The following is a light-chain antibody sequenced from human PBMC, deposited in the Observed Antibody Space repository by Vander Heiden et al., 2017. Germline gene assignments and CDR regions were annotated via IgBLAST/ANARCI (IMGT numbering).Light chain of an antibody. CDR3: QQCDNIPYT. Sequence: EIQMTQSPSSLPASVGDRVTVTCRASQTLINYLSWYQQKPGKAPKLLIYGAYNLQSGVPSRFSGSGSGTEFTLTISRLQPEDIATYYCQQCDNIPYTFGQGTRLEIK. CDR2: GAY. J-gene: IGKJ2*01. V-gene: IGKV1-39*01. CDR1: QTLINY.